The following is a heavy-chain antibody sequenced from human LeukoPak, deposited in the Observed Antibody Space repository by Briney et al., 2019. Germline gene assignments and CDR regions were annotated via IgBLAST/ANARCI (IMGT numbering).Heavy chain of an antibody. J-gene: IGHJ4*02. CDR1: GYTFTSYA. V-gene: IGHV1-3*02. D-gene: IGHD6-19*01. CDR3: ARETPTYSSGWYGLGY. CDR2: TNAGNGNT. Sequence: VASVKVSCKASGYTFTSYAMHWVRQAPGQRLEWMGWTNAGNGNTKYSQEFQGRVTITRDTSASTAYMELSSLRSEDMAVYYCARETPTYSSGWYGLGYWGQGTLVTVSS.